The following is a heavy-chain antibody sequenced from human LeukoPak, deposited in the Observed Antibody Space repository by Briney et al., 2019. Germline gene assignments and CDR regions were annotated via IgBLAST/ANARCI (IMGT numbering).Heavy chain of an antibody. V-gene: IGHV3-30*02. D-gene: IGHD5-12*01. CDR1: GFTFSSYG. J-gene: IGHJ4*02. CDR2: IRYDGSNK. Sequence: SGGSLRLSCAASGFTFSSYGMHWVRQAPGKGLEWVAFIRYDGSNKYYADSVKGRFTISRDNSKDTLYLQMNSLRAEDTAVYYCAKDGAGYSGYVFSYWGQGTLVTVSS. CDR3: AKDGAGYSGYVFSY.